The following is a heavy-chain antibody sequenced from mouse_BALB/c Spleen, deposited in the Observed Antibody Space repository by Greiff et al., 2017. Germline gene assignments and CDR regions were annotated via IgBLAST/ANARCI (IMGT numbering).Heavy chain of an antibody. CDR1: GFDFSRYW. CDR3: ARNWDYAMDN. D-gene: IGHD4-1*01. CDR2: INPGSSTI. Sequence: EVKLLESGGGLVQPGGSLNLSCAASGFDFSRYWMSWARQAPGKGQEWIGEINPGSSTINYTPSLKDKFIISRDNAKNTLYLQMSKVRSEDTALYYCARNWDYAMDNWGQGTSDTVSS. V-gene: IGHV4-2*02. J-gene: IGHJ4*01.